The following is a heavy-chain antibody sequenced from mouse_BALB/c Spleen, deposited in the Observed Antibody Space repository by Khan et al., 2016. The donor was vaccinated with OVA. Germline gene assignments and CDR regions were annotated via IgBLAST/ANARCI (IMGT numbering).Heavy chain of an antibody. Sequence: VQLVESGPGLVAPSQSLSITCTVSGFSLSRYNIHWVRQPPGKGLEWLGMIWGGGGTDYNSTLKSRLSLSKDNSKSTVFLKMNSLQTDDTAMYYCARAYCRYDGYYAMDYWCQGTSVTVSS. D-gene: IGHD2-14*01. CDR2: IWGGGGT. CDR3: ARAYCRYDGYYAMDY. J-gene: IGHJ4*01. CDR1: GFSLSRYN. V-gene: IGHV2-6-4*01.